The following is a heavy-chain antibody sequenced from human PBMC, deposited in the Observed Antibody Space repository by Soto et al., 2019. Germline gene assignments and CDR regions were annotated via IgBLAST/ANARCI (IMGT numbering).Heavy chain of an antibody. CDR3: PRGGYNWNDVTDY. Sequence: QVQLQESGPGLVKPSETLSLTCIVSGGSISNYYWSWIRQPPGKGLEWIGYIYYRGSTNYNPSLKRRVTIPVHTATNQFSLKLSSVTAADTAVYYCPRGGYNWNDVTDYWGQGTLVTVSS. J-gene: IGHJ4*02. CDR1: GGSISNYY. V-gene: IGHV4-59*01. D-gene: IGHD1-20*01. CDR2: IYYRGST.